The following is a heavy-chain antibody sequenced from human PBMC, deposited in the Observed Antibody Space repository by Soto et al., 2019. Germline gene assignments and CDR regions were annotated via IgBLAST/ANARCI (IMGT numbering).Heavy chain of an antibody. CDR2: IFHSGGT. V-gene: IGHV4-4*02. J-gene: IGHJ4*02. CDR1: GGSIISNNW. Sequence: QVQLHESGPGLVQPSGTLSLTCAVSGGSIISNNWWTWVRQPPGKGLEWIGEIFHSGGTNYNPSLRSRVTMSIDKSTHQFSLKLTSMTAADTAVYYCTRDRGAGTFTCYDYWGQGLLVTVSS. D-gene: IGHD6-19*01. CDR3: TRDRGAGTFTCYDY.